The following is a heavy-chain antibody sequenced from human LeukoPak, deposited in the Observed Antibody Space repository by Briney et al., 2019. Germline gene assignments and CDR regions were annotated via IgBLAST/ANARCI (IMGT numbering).Heavy chain of an antibody. CDR1: GFTFSSYS. D-gene: IGHD6-19*01. J-gene: IGHJ6*03. CDR3: ARASSGWYEQFQRPRIYYYYYYMDV. Sequence: GGSLRLSCAASGFTFSSYSMNGVRQAPGKGLEWVSYISSSGSTIYYADSVKGRFTISRDNAKNSLYLQMNSLRAEDTAVYYCARASSGWYEQFQRPRIYYYYYYMDVWGKGTTVTVSS. V-gene: IGHV3-48*04. CDR2: ISSSGSTI.